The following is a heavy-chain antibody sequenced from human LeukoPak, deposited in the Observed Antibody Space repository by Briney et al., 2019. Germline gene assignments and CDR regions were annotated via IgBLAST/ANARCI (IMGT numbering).Heavy chain of an antibody. CDR2: ISSSSSYI. CDR3: AGVGGLVINY. CDR1: GFTFSSYS. D-gene: IGHD3/OR15-3a*01. V-gene: IGHV3-21*01. Sequence: GRSLRLSCAASGFTFSSYSMNWVRQAPGKGLEWVSSISSSSSYIYYADSVKGRFTISRDNAKNSLYLQMNSLRAEDTAVYYCAGVGGLVINYWGQGTLVTVSS. J-gene: IGHJ4*02.